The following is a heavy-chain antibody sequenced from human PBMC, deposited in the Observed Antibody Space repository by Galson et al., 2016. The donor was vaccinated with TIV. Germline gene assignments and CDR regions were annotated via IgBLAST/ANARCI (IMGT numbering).Heavy chain of an antibody. Sequence: SLRLSCAASGLSVSINYMTWVRQAPGKGLEWVSLISEGGKTYYTDSVKGRFTISRDNAKNTLYLPLNSLRVEETALYYCARDRVVDATYYYYYYGMDVWGQGTAVTVSS. J-gene: IGHJ6*02. V-gene: IGHV3-66*02. CDR3: ARDRVVDATYYYYYYGMDV. D-gene: IGHD2-15*01. CDR1: GLSVSINY. CDR2: ISEGGKT.